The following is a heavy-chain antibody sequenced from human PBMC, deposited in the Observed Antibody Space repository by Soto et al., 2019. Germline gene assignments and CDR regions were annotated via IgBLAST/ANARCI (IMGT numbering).Heavy chain of an antibody. CDR1: GFSLGSHY. D-gene: IGHD6-25*01. V-gene: IGHV1-46*01. CDR2: IDPTGSWT. J-gene: IGHJ4*02. Sequence: QVQLVQSGAEVQKPGASVKVSCEASGFSLGSHYMHWVRQAPGQGLEWMGAIDPTGSWTPHAQKFQGGLSVTTDTSTGTVYMDRSSLRSDDTAVYYCAREGAATVKMFGSWGPGSLVTVSS. CDR3: AREGAATVKMFGS.